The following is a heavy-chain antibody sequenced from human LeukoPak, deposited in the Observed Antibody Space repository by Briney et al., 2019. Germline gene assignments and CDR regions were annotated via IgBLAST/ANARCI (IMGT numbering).Heavy chain of an antibody. CDR2: IVVGSGNT. CDR1: GFTFTSSA. CDR3: AASRSTTVVPNVVAFDI. D-gene: IGHD4-23*01. Sequence: GTSVKVSCKASGFTFTSSAVQWVRQARGQRLEWIGWIVVGSGNTNYAQKFQERVTITRDMSTSTAYMELSSLRSEDTAVYYCAASRSTTVVPNVVAFDIWGQGTMVTVSS. V-gene: IGHV1-58*01. J-gene: IGHJ3*02.